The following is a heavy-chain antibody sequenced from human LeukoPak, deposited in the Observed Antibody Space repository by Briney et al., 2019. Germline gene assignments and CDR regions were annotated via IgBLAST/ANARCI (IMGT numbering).Heavy chain of an antibody. J-gene: IGHJ4*02. V-gene: IGHV4-34*01. D-gene: IGHD1-1*01. CDR3: ARAPTGTGFDY. Sequence: SETLSLTCAVYGRSFSGYYWSWIRQPPGKGLEWIGEINHSGSTNYNPSLKSRVTISVDTSKNQFSLKVNSLTAADTAVYYCARAPTGTGFDYWGQGTLVTVSS. CDR2: INHSGST. CDR1: GRSFSGYY.